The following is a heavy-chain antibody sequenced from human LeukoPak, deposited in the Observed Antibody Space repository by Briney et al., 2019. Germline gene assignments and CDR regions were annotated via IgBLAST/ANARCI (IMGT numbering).Heavy chain of an antibody. CDR3: AFLEGYSYGTGSSYGTDV. D-gene: IGHD5-18*01. V-gene: IGHV3-30*03. Sequence: GGSLRLSCAASGFTFDDYAIHWVRQAPGKGLEWVAVMSFDVRNTYYSESVKGRFSITRDNFRNTLYLQMNSLRTEDTAVYYCAFLEGYSYGTGSSYGTDVWGQGTAVTVS. J-gene: IGHJ6*02. CDR2: MSFDVRNT. CDR1: GFTFDDYA.